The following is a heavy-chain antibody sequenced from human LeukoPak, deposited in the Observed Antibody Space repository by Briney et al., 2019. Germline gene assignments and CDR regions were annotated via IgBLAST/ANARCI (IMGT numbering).Heavy chain of an antibody. J-gene: IGHJ3*02. CDR3: ARDGDGDSSGSYYDAFDI. V-gene: IGHV1-69*13. CDR2: IIPIFGTA. CDR1: GGTFSSYA. D-gene: IGHD1-26*01. Sequence: SVKVSCKASGGTFSSYAISWVRQAPGQGLERMGGIIPIFGTANYAQKFQGRVTITADESTSTAYMELSSLRSEDTAVYYCARDGDGDSSGSYYDAFDIWGQGTMVTVSS.